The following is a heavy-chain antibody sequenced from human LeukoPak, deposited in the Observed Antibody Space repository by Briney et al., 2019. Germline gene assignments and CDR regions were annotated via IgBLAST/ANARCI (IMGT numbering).Heavy chain of an antibody. CDR2: ISGSGGST. J-gene: IGHJ4*02. CDR1: GFTFSSYA. Sequence: GGSLRLSCAASGFTFSSYAMSWVRQAPGKGLEWVSAISGSGGSTYYADSVKGRFTISRDNSKNTLYLQMNSLRAEDTAVYYCAKDFGFVVTWTVDYWGQGTLVTVSS. D-gene: IGHD2-15*01. V-gene: IGHV3-23*01. CDR3: AKDFGFVVTWTVDY.